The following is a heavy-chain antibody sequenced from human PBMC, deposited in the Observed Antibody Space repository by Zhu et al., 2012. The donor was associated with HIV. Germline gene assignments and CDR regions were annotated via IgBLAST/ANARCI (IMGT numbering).Heavy chain of an antibody. CDR2: ISQSGDS. D-gene: IGHD3-10*01. V-gene: IGHV4-34*01. Sequence: QVQLQQWGAGLLKPSETLSLTCAVYGGSFSGFYWSWIRQPPGKGLEWIGEISQSGDSNYVPSLKSRVTLSVDTSKNQFSLKLNSVTAADPAVYYCARGGFRYSASGSYSFDYWGQGTLVTVSS. CDR3: ARGGFRYSASGSYSFDY. CDR1: GGSFSGFY. J-gene: IGHJ4*02.